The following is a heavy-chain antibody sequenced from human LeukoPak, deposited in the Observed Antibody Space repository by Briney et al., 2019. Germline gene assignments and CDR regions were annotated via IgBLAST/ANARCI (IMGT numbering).Heavy chain of an antibody. D-gene: IGHD2-21*02. CDR1: GFTFSSYT. V-gene: IGHV3-21*01. J-gene: IGHJ1*01. CDR2: ISSSSSHI. CDR3: ARGYCGGDCYGD. Sequence: GGSLRLSCAASGFTFSSYTMNWVRQAPGKGLEYVSSISSSSSHIYYAGSVKGRFTISRDNTKSSLYLQMNSLRAEDMAVYYCARGYCGGDCYGDWGQGTLVTVSS.